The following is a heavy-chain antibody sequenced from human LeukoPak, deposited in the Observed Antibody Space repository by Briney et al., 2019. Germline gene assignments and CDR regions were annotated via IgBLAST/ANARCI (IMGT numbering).Heavy chain of an antibody. D-gene: IGHD6-19*01. CDR2: ISGSGGSA. CDR1: GFTFSTHV. J-gene: IGHJ4*02. V-gene: IGHV3-23*01. Sequence: GGSLRLSCAASGFTFSTHVMTWVRQAPGKGLEWVSGISGSGGSAYYADSVKGRFTISRDNSSNTLYLQMNSLRADDTAIYYCAKDVTGQQWLVDYWGQGTLVTVSS. CDR3: AKDVTGQQWLVDY.